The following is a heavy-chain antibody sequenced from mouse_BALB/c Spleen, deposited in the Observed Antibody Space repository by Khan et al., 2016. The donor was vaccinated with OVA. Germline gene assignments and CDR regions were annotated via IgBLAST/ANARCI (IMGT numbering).Heavy chain of an antibody. D-gene: IGHD1-1*01. V-gene: IGHV1-20*02. CDR2: INPHIGET. Sequence: EVQLQQSGPELVKPGASVKISCKASGYSFTGYFMNWVMQSHGQSLEWIGRINPHIGETFYNQKFKGKATLTVDESSSTAHMELRSLASEDSAVYYCARKNGSDFDYWGQGTTLTVSS. CDR3: ARKNGSDFDY. J-gene: IGHJ2*01. CDR1: GYSFTGYF.